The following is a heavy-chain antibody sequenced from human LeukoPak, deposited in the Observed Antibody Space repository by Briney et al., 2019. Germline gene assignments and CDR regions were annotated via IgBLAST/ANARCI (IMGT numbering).Heavy chain of an antibody. CDR1: GFTFSSYA. J-gene: IGHJ4*02. V-gene: IGHV3-30*04. CDR2: ISYDGSNK. CDR3: AKDRSSWTFDY. D-gene: IGHD6-13*01. Sequence: PGRSLRLSCAASGFTFSSYAMHWVRQAPGKGLEWVAVISYDGSNKYYADSVKGRFTISRDNSKNTLYLQMNSLRAEDTAVYYWAKDRSSWTFDYWGQGTLVTVSS.